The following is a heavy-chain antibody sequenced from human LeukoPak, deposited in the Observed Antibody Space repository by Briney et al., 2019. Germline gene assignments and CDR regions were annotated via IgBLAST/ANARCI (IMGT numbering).Heavy chain of an antibody. CDR3: ARDLYQWLPSTRPRDYYYYMDV. J-gene: IGHJ6*03. Sequence: GASVKVTCQASGYTFTGYYIHWVRQAPGQGLEYMGWINPNSGGTNYAQKFQGRVTMTRDTSISTAYMELSRLRSDDTAVYYCARDLYQWLPSTRPRDYYYYMDVWGEGTTVTVSS. CDR2: INPNSGGT. D-gene: IGHD6-19*01. CDR1: GYTFTGYY. V-gene: IGHV1-2*02.